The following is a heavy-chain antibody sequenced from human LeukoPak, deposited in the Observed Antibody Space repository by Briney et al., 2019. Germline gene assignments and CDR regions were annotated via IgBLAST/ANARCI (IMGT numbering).Heavy chain of an antibody. J-gene: IGHJ3*02. V-gene: IGHV3-21*01. Sequence: GGSLRLSCAASGFTFSSYSMNWVRQAPGKGLEWVSSISSSSSYIYYADSVKGRFTISRDNAKNSLYLQMNSLRAEDTAVYYCARFTSITIFGVVNYNAFDIWGQGTMVTVSS. CDR2: ISSSSSYI. D-gene: IGHD3-3*01. CDR3: ARFTSITIFGVVNYNAFDI. CDR1: GFTFSSYS.